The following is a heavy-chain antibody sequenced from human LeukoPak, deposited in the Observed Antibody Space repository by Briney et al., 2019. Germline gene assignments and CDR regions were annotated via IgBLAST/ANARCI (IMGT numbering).Heavy chain of an antibody. CDR3: ARHRFAGYLFDY. V-gene: IGHV4-34*01. CDR1: GGSFSDYY. J-gene: IGHJ4*02. Sequence: SETLSLTCAVYGGSFSDYYWSWIRQAPGGGLEGIGDINHGGGTKYNPSLKSRLTISVDTSKNQFSLNLSSVTAADTAMYYCARHRFAGYLFDYWSQGTLVTVSS. D-gene: IGHD5-12*01. CDR2: INHGGGT.